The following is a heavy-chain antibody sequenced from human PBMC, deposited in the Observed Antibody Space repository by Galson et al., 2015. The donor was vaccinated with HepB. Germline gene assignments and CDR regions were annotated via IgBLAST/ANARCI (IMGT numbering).Heavy chain of an antibody. CDR2: ISSSSSHI. J-gene: IGHJ6*02. Sequence: SLRLSCAASGFTFSSYSLNWVRQAPGKGPEWISYISSSSSHIYYADSVKGRFTISRDNAKNSLFLQMNSLRDEDTAVYYCARDWGYGDSHLRYYFYGMDVWGQGTTVTVSS. CDR3: ARDWGYGDSHLRYYFYGMDV. CDR1: GFTFSSYS. V-gene: IGHV3-48*02. D-gene: IGHD4-17*01.